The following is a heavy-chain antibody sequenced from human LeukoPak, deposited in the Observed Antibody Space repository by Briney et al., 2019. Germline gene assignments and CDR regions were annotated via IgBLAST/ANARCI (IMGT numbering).Heavy chain of an antibody. CDR1: GGSISSSSYH. J-gene: IGHJ5*02. Sequence: SETLSLTCTVSGGSISSSSYHWGWIRQPPGKGLEWIGSIYYSGSTYYNPSLKSRVTISVDTSKNQFSLKLSSVTAADTAIYYCARADRLDGGPYLIGPWGQGTLVTVSS. CDR3: ARADRLDGGPYLIGP. V-gene: IGHV4-39*07. D-gene: IGHD2-21*01. CDR2: IYYSGST.